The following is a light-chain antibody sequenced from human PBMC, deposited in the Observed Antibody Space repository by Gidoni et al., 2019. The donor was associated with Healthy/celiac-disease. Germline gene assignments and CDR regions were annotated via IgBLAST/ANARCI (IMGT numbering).Light chain of an antibody. CDR2: WAS. Sequence: DIVMTQSPDSLAMSQGERATINYKSSQSVLYSSNNKNYLAWYQQKPGQPPKLLIYWASTRESVVPDRFSGSGSGTDFTLTISSLQAEDVAVYYCQQYYSTPYTVGQETKLEIK. CDR3: QQYYSTPYT. J-gene: IGKJ2*01. V-gene: IGKV4-1*01. CDR1: QSVLYSSNNKNY.